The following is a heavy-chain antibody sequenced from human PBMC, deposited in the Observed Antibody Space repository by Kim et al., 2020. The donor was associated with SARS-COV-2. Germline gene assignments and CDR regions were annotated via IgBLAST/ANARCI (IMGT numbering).Heavy chain of an antibody. CDR1: GYTFTSYD. CDR3: ARVRWLVVGREYYYYGMDV. V-gene: IGHV1-8*01. D-gene: IGHD6-19*01. J-gene: IGHJ6*02. CDR2: MNPNSGNT. Sequence: ASVKVSCKASGYTFTSYDINWVRQATGQGLEWMGWMNPNSGNTGYAQKFQGRVTMTRNTTISTAYMELSSLRSEDTAVYYCARVRWLVVGREYYYYGMDVWGQGTTVTLSS.